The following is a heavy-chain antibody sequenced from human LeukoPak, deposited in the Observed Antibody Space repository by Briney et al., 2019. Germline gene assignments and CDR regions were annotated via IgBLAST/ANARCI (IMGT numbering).Heavy chain of an antibody. J-gene: IGHJ5*02. V-gene: IGHV3-23*01. Sequence: PGASLRLSCAASGFTFSSYAMSWVRQAPGKGLEWVSAISGSGGSTYYADSVKGRFTISRDNSKNTLYLQMNSLRAEDTAVYYCAKARMSSGTNWFDPWGQGTLVTVSS. CDR3: AKARMSSGTNWFDP. CDR1: GFTFSSYA. D-gene: IGHD6-19*01. CDR2: ISGSGGST.